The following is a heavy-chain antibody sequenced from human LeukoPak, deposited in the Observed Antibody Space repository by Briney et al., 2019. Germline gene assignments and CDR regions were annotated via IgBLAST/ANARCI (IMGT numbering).Heavy chain of an antibody. D-gene: IGHD3-22*01. CDR1: GDSIRRSIYY. CDR3: ARDWKYYDSGGYSSTFDY. Sequence: PSETLSLTCTVSGDSIRRSIYYWGWIRQPPGEGLEWIGSVYYTGSTYYNPSLMSRLTISVDTSKNQFSLKLSSVTAADTAVYFCARDWKYYDSGGYSSTFDYWGQGTLVTVSS. CDR2: VYYTGST. J-gene: IGHJ4*02. V-gene: IGHV4-39*07.